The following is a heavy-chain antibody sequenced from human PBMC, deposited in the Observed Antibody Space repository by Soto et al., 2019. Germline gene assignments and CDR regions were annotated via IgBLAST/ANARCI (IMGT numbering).Heavy chain of an antibody. CDR3: ARRKVSLGGYYYMDV. D-gene: IGHD3-16*01. CDR2: IYYSGST. J-gene: IGHJ6*03. Sequence: PSETLSLTCTVSGGSISSYYWSWIRQPPGKGLEWIGYIYYSGSTNYNPSLKSRVTISVDTSKNQFSLKLSSVTAADTAVYYCARRKVSLGGYYYMDVWGKGTTVTVSS. V-gene: IGHV4-59*08. CDR1: GGSISSYY.